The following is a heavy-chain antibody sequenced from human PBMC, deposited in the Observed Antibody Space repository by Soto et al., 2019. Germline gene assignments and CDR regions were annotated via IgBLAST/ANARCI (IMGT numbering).Heavy chain of an antibody. V-gene: IGHV1-3*01. CDR3: ARGRVVIVAKTYYYDSSGYYYFDY. D-gene: IGHD3-22*01. J-gene: IGHJ4*02. CDR2: INAGNGAT. Sequence: ASVKVSCKASGYTFTTYAMHWVRQAPGQRLEWMGWINAGNGATKYSQNFQDRVTIARDTSANTAFMELSSLRSEDTAVYYCARGRVVIVAKTYYYDSSGYYYFDYWGQGTLVTVSS. CDR1: GYTFTTYA.